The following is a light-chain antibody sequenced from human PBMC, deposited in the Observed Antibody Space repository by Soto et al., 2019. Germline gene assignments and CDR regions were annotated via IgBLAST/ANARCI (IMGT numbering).Light chain of an antibody. CDR2: DVN. CDR3: SSYTGSSMFV. Sequence: SALTQPASVSGSPGQSITISCTGTSSDVGGYDYVSWYQQLPGKAPKLLIYDVNNRPSGVSHRFSGSKSGNTASLTISGLQDEDEDDYYCSSYTGSSMFVFGTVTKVTVL. V-gene: IGLV2-14*01. J-gene: IGLJ1*01. CDR1: SSDVGGYDY.